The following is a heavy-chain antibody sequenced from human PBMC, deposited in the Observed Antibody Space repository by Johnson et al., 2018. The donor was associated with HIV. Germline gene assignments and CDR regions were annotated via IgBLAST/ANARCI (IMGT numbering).Heavy chain of an antibody. J-gene: IGHJ3*02. CDR1: GFTFDDYG. Sequence: VQLVESGGDLVRPGGSLRLSCAPSGFTFDDYGISWVRQVPGKGLEWVSGINWNGGITYYADSVKGRFTISRDNAKNSLYLQMKSLRAEDTAVYYCARGLWPQRWAFDIWGQGTMVTVSS. D-gene: IGHD5-24*01. CDR3: ARGLWPQRWAFDI. CDR2: INWNGGIT. V-gene: IGHV3-20*04.